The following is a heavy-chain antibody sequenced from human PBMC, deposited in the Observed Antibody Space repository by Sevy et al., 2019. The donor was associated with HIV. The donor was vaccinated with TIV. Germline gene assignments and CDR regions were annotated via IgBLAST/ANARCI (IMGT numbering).Heavy chain of an antibody. CDR1: GYTFTSYD. CDR2: MNPNSGNK. V-gene: IGHV1-8*03. D-gene: IGHD2-21*02. CDR3: ARICEDGGNSVDY. Sequence: ASVKVSCKASGYTFTSYDINWVRQATGQGLEWMGWMNPNSGNKGYAQKFQGRVTITRNTSISTAYMELSSLRSEDTDVYYGARICEDGGNSVDYWGQGTLVTVSS. J-gene: IGHJ4*02.